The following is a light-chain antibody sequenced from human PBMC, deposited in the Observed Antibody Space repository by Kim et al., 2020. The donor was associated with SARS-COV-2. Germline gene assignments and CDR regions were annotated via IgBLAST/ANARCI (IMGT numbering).Light chain of an antibody. V-gene: IGLV3-19*01. CDR3: QSRDSGGNVV. Sequence: SSELTQDPAVSVALGQTVRITCQGDSLRSYYATWYQQKPRQAPLLVIFGRNNRPSGITDRFSGSTSGNTASLTISGAQAEDDADFYCQSRDSGGNVVFGGGTKLTVL. CDR2: GRN. J-gene: IGLJ2*01. CDR1: SLRSYY.